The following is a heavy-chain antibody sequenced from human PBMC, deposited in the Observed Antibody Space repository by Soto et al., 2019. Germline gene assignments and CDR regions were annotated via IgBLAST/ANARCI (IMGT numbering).Heavy chain of an antibody. Sequence: GGSLRLSCAASGFTFSSYAMSWVRQAPGKGLEWVSAISGSGGSTYYADPVKGRFTISRDNSKNTLYLQMNSLRAEDTAVYYCAKDLGWELSFDYWGQGTLVTVSS. D-gene: IGHD1-26*01. J-gene: IGHJ4*02. CDR2: ISGSGGST. CDR3: AKDLGWELSFDY. V-gene: IGHV3-23*01. CDR1: GFTFSSYA.